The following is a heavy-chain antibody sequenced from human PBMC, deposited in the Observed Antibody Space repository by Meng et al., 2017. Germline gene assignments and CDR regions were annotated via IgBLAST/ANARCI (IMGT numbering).Heavy chain of an antibody. CDR1: GFTFSSYA. V-gene: IGHV3-23*01. D-gene: IGHD1-26*01. J-gene: IGHJ4*02. CDR2: ISGSGGST. CDR3: AKGGTSGSYSFDY. Sequence: LSLTCAASGFTFSSYAMSWVRQAPGKGLEWVSAISGSGGSTYYAKSVKGRFTISRDNSKNTLYLQMNSLRAEDTAVYYCAKGGTSGSYSFDYWGQGTRVTGSS.